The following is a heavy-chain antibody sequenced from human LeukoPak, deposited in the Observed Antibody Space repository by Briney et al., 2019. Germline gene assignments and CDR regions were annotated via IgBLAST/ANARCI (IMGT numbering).Heavy chain of an antibody. D-gene: IGHD6-6*01. CDR2: FDPEDGVT. CDR1: GYTLTELS. CDR3: ATIPLGSSNWFDP. Sequence: GASVKVSCKVSGYTLTELSMHWVRQAPGKGLEWMGGFDPEDGVTIYAQKFQGRVTMTEDTSTDTAYMELSSLRSEDTAVYYCATIPLGSSNWFDPWGQGTLVTVSS. J-gene: IGHJ5*02. V-gene: IGHV1-24*01.